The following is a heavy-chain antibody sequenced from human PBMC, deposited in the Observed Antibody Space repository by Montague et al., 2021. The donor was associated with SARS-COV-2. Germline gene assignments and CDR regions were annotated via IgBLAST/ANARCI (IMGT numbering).Heavy chain of an antibody. CDR2: IYESGST. V-gene: IGHV4-59*01. J-gene: IGHJ6*02. D-gene: IGHD5-12*01. CDR1: GASIRDYY. CDR3: ARDRGLSGFYGYDPLYFYGMDV. Sequence: SETLSLTCTVSGASIRDYYRSWIRQPPGKGLEWIGYIYESGSTKSNPSLTSRLIMSVDTSRNQFSLTLSSVTTADTAVYYCARDRGLSGFYGYDPLYFYGMDVWGQGTTVIVSS.